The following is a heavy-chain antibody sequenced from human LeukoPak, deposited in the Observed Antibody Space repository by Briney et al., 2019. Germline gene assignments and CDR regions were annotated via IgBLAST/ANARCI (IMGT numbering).Heavy chain of an antibody. V-gene: IGHV3-74*01. CDR3: AIFPYDSSGYSLGY. D-gene: IGHD3-22*01. CDR1: GFTFSSYW. CDR2: INTDGSST. Sequence: PGGSLRLSCAASGFTFSSYWMHWVRQPPGKGLVWVSRINTDGSSTSYADSVKGRFTISRDNAKNTLYLQMNSLRAEDTAVYYCAIFPYDSSGYSLGYWGQGTLVTVSS. J-gene: IGHJ4*02.